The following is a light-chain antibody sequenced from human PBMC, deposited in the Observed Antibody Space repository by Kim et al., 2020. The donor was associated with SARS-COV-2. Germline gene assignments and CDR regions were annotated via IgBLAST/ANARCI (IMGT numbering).Light chain of an antibody. V-gene: IGKV3-15*01. CDR1: QSISSN. CDR2: DAS. Sequence: EIVMTQSPATLSVSPGERATLSCRASQSISSNLAWYQQKPGQAPRLLIYDASTRATGIPARFSGSGSATEFTLTISSLQSEDFAVYYCQQYNNWPPWTFGQGTKLEI. J-gene: IGKJ1*01. CDR3: QQYNNWPPWT.